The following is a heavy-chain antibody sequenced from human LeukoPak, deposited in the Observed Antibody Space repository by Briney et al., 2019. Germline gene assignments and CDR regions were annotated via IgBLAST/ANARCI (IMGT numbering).Heavy chain of an antibody. CDR2: INEDGSAS. CDR1: GLSFRSYW. CDR3: AAAPNENFFDF. D-gene: IGHD2-15*01. J-gene: IGHJ4*02. V-gene: IGHV3-7*01. Sequence: GGSLRLSCSASGLSFRSYWMSWVRQAPGMGLEWVANINEDGSASDYGVSVKGRFTISRDNAKNSLYLQMNSLRAEDTAVYFCAAAPNENFFDFWGQGTLDTVSS.